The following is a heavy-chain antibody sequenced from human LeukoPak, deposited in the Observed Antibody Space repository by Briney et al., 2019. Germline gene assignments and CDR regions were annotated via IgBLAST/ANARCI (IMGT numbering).Heavy chain of an antibody. J-gene: IGHJ4*02. D-gene: IGHD3-9*01. Sequence: ASVKVSCKASGGTFSSYAISWVRQAPGHGLEWMGRIIPLLGIANYAQKFQGRVTITADKSTSTAYMELSSLRSEDTAVYYCARLRLDYDILTGYGRLFDYWGQGTLVTVSS. CDR2: IIPLLGIA. V-gene: IGHV1-69*10. CDR1: GGTFSSYA. CDR3: ARLRLDYDILTGYGRLFDY.